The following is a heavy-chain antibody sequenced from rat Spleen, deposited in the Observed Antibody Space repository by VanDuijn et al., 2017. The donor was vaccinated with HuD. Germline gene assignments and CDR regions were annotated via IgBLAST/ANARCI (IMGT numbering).Heavy chain of an antibody. Sequence: VQLVESGGGLVQPGNSLKLSCAASGFTFSNYGMHWIRQAPTKGLEWMGGIWGDGSTNYNSALKYRLNISRDTSKSQVFLKMNSLQTEDTAIYFCTSPFRWFAYWGQGTLVTVSS. CDR3: TSPFRWFAY. J-gene: IGHJ3*01. CDR2: IWGDGST. CDR1: GFTFSNYG. V-gene: IGHV2-1*01.